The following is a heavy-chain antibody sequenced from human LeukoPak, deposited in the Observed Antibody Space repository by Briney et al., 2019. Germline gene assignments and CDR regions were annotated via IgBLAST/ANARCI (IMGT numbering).Heavy chain of an antibody. CDR3: ARHVRATGTTHFDY. V-gene: IGHV4-39*01. J-gene: IGHJ4*02. Sequence: SETLSLTCTVSGGSISSSSYYWGWIRQPPGKGLEWIGSIYYSGSTYYNPSLKSRVTISVDTSKDQFSLQLSSVTAADTAVYYCARHVRATGTTHFDYWGQGTLVTVSS. D-gene: IGHD1-1*01. CDR1: GGSISSSSYY. CDR2: IYYSGST.